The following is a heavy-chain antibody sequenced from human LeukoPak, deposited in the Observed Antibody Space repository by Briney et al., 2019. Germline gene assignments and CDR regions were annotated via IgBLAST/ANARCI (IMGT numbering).Heavy chain of an antibody. CDR1: GFTFSGYW. V-gene: IGHV3-23*01. Sequence: GGSLRLSCADSGFTFSGYWMSWVRQAPGKGLEWVSAISGSGGSTYYADSVKGRFTISRDNSKNTLYLQMNSLRAEDTAVYYCAKSQYFDWLLSFFDYWGQGTLVTVSS. J-gene: IGHJ4*02. CDR3: AKSQYFDWLLSFFDY. CDR2: ISGSGGST. D-gene: IGHD3-9*01.